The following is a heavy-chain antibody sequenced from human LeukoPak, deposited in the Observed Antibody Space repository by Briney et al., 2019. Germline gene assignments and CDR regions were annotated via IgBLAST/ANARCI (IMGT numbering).Heavy chain of an antibody. Sequence: ASVKVSCKASGYTFTGYYMHWVRQAPGQGLEWMGWINPNSGGTNYAQKFQGRVTMTRDTSISTAYMELSRLRSDDTAVYYCARGCGIFGVALKGFDPWGQATLVTVSS. J-gene: IGHJ5*02. V-gene: IGHV1-2*02. CDR1: GYTFTGYY. CDR3: ARGCGIFGVALKGFDP. D-gene: IGHD3-3*01. CDR2: INPNSGGT.